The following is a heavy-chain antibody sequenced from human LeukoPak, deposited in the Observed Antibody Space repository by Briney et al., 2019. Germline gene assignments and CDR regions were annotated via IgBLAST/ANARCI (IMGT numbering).Heavy chain of an antibody. D-gene: IGHD3-16*01. J-gene: IGHJ6*02. V-gene: IGHV4-30-4*01. Sequence: PSETLSLTCTVSGGSISSGDYYWSWIRQPPGKGLEWIGYIYYSGSTYYNPSLKSRVTISVDTSKNQFSLKLSSVTAADTAVYYCARDEGGPGEYYYYGMDVWGQGTTVTVPS. CDR2: IYYSGST. CDR1: GGSISSGDYY. CDR3: ARDEGGPGEYYYYGMDV.